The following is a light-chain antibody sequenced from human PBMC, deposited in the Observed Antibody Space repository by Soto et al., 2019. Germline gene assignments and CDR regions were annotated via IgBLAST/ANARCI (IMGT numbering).Light chain of an antibody. CDR1: SIDVGGYNY. J-gene: IGLJ1*01. CDR3: SSYTSSSILCV. V-gene: IGLV2-14*01. Sequence: VLTQPASVSGSPGQSITISCTGTSIDVGGYNYVSWYQQHPGKAPKLMIYEVSNRPSGVSNRFSGSKSGNTASLTISGLQAEDEADYYCSSYTSSSILCVFXTGTKVTVL. CDR2: EVS.